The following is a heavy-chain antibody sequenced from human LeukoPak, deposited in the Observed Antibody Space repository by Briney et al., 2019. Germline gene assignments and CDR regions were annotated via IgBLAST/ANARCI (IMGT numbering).Heavy chain of an antibody. J-gene: IGHJ3*02. V-gene: IGHV3-48*01. CDR1: GFTFSSYS. D-gene: IGHD6-19*01. Sequence: PGGSLRLSCAASGFTFSSYSMNWVRQAPGKGLEWVSYISSSSTIYYADSVKGRFTISRDNAKNSLYLQMNSLRAEDTAVYYCARDQYSSGWYLRGDAFDIWGQGTMVTVSS. CDR3: ARDQYSSGWYLRGDAFDI. CDR2: ISSSSTI.